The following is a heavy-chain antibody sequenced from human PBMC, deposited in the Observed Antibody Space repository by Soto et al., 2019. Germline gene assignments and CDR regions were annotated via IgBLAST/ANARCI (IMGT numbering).Heavy chain of an antibody. CDR2: VSYEESVQ. V-gene: IGHV3-30*18. Sequence: QVQLVESGGGVVQPGGSLRLSCAASGFSFNNYGMHWVRQAPGKGLEWVAVVSYEESVQYYTDSAKGRFTISRDNSKNTLYLQMNSLRDDDTAVYHCAKEISPKAGKWYFDLWGRGTLVTVSS. D-gene: IGHD6-19*01. J-gene: IGHJ2*01. CDR3: AKEISPKAGKWYFDL. CDR1: GFSFNNYG.